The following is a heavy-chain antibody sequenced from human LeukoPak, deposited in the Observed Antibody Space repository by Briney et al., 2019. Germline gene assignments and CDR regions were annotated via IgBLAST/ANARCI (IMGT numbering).Heavy chain of an antibody. CDR2: IKHDGSEK. D-gene: IGHD3-3*01. Sequence: GGSLRLSCAASGFIFTNYFTSWVRQAPGKGLEWVASIKHDGSEKYYVDSVRGRFTISRDNTMNSLYLQMSSLRAEDTAVYYCATDRGWRTSGYYLYYFVYWGQGTLVTYSS. CDR3: ATDRGWRTSGYYLYYFVY. V-gene: IGHV3-7*01. J-gene: IGHJ4*02. CDR1: GFIFTNYF.